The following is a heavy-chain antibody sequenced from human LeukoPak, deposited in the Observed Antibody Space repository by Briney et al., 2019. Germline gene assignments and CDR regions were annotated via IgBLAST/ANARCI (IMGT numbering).Heavy chain of an antibody. J-gene: IGHJ5*02. D-gene: IGHD6-13*01. CDR2: IYPGDSDT. CDR1: GYNFRSYW. Sequence: GESLKISCQGSGYNFRSYWIGWVRQMPGKGLEWMGIIYPGDSDTRYSPSFQGQVTISADKSISTAYLQWRSLKASDTGIYYCARLLGGIAAVGGWFDPWGQGTLVTVSS. CDR3: ARLLGGIAAVGGWFDP. V-gene: IGHV5-51*01.